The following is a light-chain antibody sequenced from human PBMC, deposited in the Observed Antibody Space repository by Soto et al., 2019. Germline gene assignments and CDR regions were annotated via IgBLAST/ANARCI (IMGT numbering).Light chain of an antibody. CDR3: SSYTSSSTLYV. CDR2: EVS. CDR1: SSDVGGYNY. V-gene: IGLV2-14*01. Sequence: QSVLTQPASVSGSPGQSITISCTGTSSDVGGYNYVSWYQQHPGKAPKLMIYEVSNRPSGVSNRFSGSKSGNTASLTISGRQAEDEADYYCSSYTSSSTLYVFGPGTKLTVL. J-gene: IGLJ1*01.